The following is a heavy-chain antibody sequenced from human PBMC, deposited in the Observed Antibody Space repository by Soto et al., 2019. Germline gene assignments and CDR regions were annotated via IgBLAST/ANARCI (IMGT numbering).Heavy chain of an antibody. CDR1: EFTFSNYA. J-gene: IGHJ4*02. CDR3: AKVARIAAPGPLDC. V-gene: IGHV3-23*01. Sequence: LRLSCAASEFTFSNYAMSWVRQAPGKGLEWVSAISGIGDHTYFADSVKGRFTISRDNSKNTLYLQVNSLRAEDTAVYYCAKVARIAAPGPLDCWGQGTLVTVPS. D-gene: IGHD6-13*01. CDR2: ISGIGDHT.